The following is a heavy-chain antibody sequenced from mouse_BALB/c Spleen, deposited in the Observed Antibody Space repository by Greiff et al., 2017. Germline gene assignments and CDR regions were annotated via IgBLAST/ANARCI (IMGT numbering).Heavy chain of an antibody. CDR2: IWGDGST. Sequence: QVHVKQSGPGLVAPSQSLSITCTVSGFSLTGYGVNWVRQPPGKGLEWLGMIWGDGSTDYNSALKSRLSISKDNSKSQVFLKMNSLQTDDTARYYCARDGGNEHYYAMDYWGQGTSVTVSS. V-gene: IGHV2-6-7*01. CDR3: ARDGGNEHYYAMDY. J-gene: IGHJ4*01. CDR1: GFSLTGYG. D-gene: IGHD2-1*01.